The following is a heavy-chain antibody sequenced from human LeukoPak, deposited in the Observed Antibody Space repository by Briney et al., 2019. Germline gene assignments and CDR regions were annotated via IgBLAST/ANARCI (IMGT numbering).Heavy chain of an antibody. V-gene: IGHV3-30*04. J-gene: IGHJ6*02. CDR1: GFTFSSYA. CDR2: VSYDGSNK. Sequence: LPGGSLRLSCAASGFTFSSYAMHWVRQAPGKGLEWVAVVSYDGSNKYYADSVKGRFTTSRDNSKNTLYLQMNSLRAEDTAVYYCARDRGYDILTGYWTYYYYGMDVWGQGTTVTVSS. CDR3: ARDRGYDILTGYWTYYYYGMDV. D-gene: IGHD3-9*01.